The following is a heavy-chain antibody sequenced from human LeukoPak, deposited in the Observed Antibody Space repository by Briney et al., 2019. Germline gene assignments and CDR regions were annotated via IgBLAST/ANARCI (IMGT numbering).Heavy chain of an antibody. J-gene: IGHJ3*02. Sequence: SETLSLTCTVSGGSISSYYWSWIRQPPGKGLEWIGYIYYSGSTNYNPSLKSRVTISVDTSKSQFSLKLSSVTAADTAVYYCARDSPSTRDAFDIWGQGTMVTVSS. V-gene: IGHV4-59*01. CDR3: ARDSPSTRDAFDI. CDR1: GGSISSYY. CDR2: IYYSGST.